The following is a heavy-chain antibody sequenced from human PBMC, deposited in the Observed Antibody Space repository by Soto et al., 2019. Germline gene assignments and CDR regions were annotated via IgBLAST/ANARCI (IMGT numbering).Heavy chain of an antibody. Sequence: PSETLSLPCAGSAGIFSAYYWSWIRQLPGKGLEWIGEINHSGSTNYNPSLKSRVTISVDTSKNQFSLKLSSVTAADTAVYYCARLNGYCVSTGCHGYYGMDVCGQGTTVT. CDR2: INHSGST. J-gene: IGHJ6*02. CDR1: AGIFSAYY. D-gene: IGHD2-2*03. V-gene: IGHV4-34*01. CDR3: ARLNGYCVSTGCHGYYGMDV.